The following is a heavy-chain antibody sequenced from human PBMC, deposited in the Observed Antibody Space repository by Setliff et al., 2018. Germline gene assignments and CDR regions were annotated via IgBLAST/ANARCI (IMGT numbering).Heavy chain of an antibody. Sequence: ASVKVSCKASDYTLTDYGIYWVRQAPGQGLEWMGWISAYNGRTNYAEKFHARVTMTTDTATSTAYMELRSLKSDDTAVYYCARASGGNSVEDGFDIWGQGTMVTVSS. J-gene: IGHJ3*02. V-gene: IGHV1-18*01. D-gene: IGHD1-26*01. CDR2: ISAYNGRT. CDR1: DYTLTDYG. CDR3: ARASGGNSVEDGFDI.